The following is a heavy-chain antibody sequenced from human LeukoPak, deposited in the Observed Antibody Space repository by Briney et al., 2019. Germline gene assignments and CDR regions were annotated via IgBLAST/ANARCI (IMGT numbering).Heavy chain of an antibody. Sequence: GGSLRLSCAASGFTFDDYGMSWVRQAPGKGLEWVSGINWNGGSTGYADSVKGRFTISRDNARNSLYLQMNSLRAEDTAVYYCAKDVSRSIAVTLGYWGQGTLVTVSS. V-gene: IGHV3-20*04. CDR1: GFTFDDYG. CDR3: AKDVSRSIAVTLGY. CDR2: INWNGGST. J-gene: IGHJ4*02. D-gene: IGHD6-19*01.